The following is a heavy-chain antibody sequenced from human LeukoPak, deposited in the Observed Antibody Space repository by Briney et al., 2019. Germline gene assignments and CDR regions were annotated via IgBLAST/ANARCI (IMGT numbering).Heavy chain of an antibody. CDR2: IRTQAYGGTT. J-gene: IGHJ3*01. CDR1: GFTFGTYP. Sequence: GGSLRLSCTGSGFTFGTYPMSWVRQAPGKGLQLVAYIRTQAYGGTTEYAASVTDRFTMSRDDSRSIAYLQMNSLKTEVTAIYYCVRAVRMSGDAFDFWGQGTMVTVSS. CDR3: VRAVRMSGDAFDF. V-gene: IGHV3-49*04. D-gene: IGHD2/OR15-2a*01.